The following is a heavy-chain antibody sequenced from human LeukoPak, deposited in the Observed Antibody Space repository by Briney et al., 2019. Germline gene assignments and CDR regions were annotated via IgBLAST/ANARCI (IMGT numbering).Heavy chain of an antibody. CDR2: ISNSGSTI. Sequence: GGSLRLSCAASGFTFSNYEMNWVRQAPGKGLEWVSYISNSGSTIYYADSVKGRFTISRDNAKNSLYLQMNSLRAEDTAVYYCAREGPYGDYYFDYWGQGTLVTVSS. J-gene: IGHJ4*02. D-gene: IGHD4-17*01. V-gene: IGHV3-48*03. CDR3: AREGPYGDYYFDY. CDR1: GFTFSNYE.